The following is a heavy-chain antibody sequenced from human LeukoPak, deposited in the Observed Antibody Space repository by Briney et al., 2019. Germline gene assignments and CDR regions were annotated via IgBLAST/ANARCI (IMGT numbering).Heavy chain of an antibody. Sequence: PGGSLRLSCAASGFTFSSYAMGWVRQAPGKGLEWVSAISGSGGSTYYADSVKGRFTISRDNSKNTLYLQMNSLRAEDTAVYYCAKDEGGYYDSSGYYYDEYFQHWGQGTLVTVSS. CDR1: GFTFSSYA. CDR2: ISGSGGST. D-gene: IGHD3-22*01. CDR3: AKDEGGYYDSSGYYYDEYFQH. J-gene: IGHJ1*01. V-gene: IGHV3-23*01.